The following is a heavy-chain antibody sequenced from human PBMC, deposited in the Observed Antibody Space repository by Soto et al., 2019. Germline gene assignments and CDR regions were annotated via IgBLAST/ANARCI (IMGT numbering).Heavy chain of an antibody. Sequence: TSEPLSLTCTVSGGSISNYYCNWIRQPAGKGLEWIGRIDTSGSTNYNPSLKSRVTMSVDTSKQEFSLKLSSVTAADTALYYCARGGQDFWSGPFDYWGRGALVTVSS. CDR3: ARGGQDFWSGPFDY. J-gene: IGHJ4*02. CDR2: IDTSGST. D-gene: IGHD3-3*01. CDR1: GGSISNYY. V-gene: IGHV4-4*07.